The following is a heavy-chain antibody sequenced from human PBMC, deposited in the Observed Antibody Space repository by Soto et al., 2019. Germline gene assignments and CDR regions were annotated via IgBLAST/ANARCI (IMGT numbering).Heavy chain of an antibody. CDR3: ARAVATIPIWFPVY. Sequence: ASVKVSCKASGYTFTRYGISWVRQAPGQGLEWMGWISAYNGNTNYAQKFHGRVTITTDTSTSTAYMELGSLRSDDTAVYYCARAVATIPIWFPVYWGQGTLVTVSS. V-gene: IGHV1-18*01. CDR2: ISAYNGNT. CDR1: GYTFTRYG. D-gene: IGHD5-12*01. J-gene: IGHJ4*02.